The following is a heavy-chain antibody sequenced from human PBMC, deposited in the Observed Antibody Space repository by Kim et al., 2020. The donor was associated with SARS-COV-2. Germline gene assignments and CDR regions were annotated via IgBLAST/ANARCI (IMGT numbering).Heavy chain of an antibody. CDR2: ATSSGDEV. J-gene: IGHJ5*02. Sequence: GGSLRLSCAASGFTFTNYDMHWVRQAPGKGLEWVGSATSSGDEVFYGDSVKGRFTISRDNSKNMLYLQMNSLRAEDTAVYYCANAIRARFMSVGSWGQGTLVTVSS. CDR1: GFTFTNYD. V-gene: IGHV3-23*01. D-gene: IGHD1-26*01. CDR3: ANAIRARFMSVGS.